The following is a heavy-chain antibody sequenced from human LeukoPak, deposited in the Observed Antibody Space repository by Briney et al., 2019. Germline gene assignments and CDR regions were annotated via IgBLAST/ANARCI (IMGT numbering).Heavy chain of an antibody. J-gene: IGHJ4*02. Sequence: GGSLRLSCAASGFTFSNYAMSWVRQAPGKGLEWVSTICGSCRNTHYADSVKGRFTISRDNSKNTLYLQMSSLGAEDTAVYYCTKDVGVVMFDYWGQGTLVTVSS. CDR3: TKDVGVVMFDY. V-gene: IGHV3-23*01. CDR2: ICGSCRNT. CDR1: GFTFSNYA. D-gene: IGHD3-3*01.